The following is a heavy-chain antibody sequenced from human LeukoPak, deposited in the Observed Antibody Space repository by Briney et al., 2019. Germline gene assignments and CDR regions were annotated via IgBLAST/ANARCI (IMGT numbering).Heavy chain of an antibody. CDR1: GGSISSSSYY. D-gene: IGHD6-13*01. CDR2: IYYSGST. J-gene: IGHJ4*02. CDR3: AREAYSSSWFGVDY. V-gene: IGHV4-39*07. Sequence: PSETLSLTCTVSGGSISSSSYYWGWIRQPPGKGLEWIGSIYYSGSTYYNPSLKSRVTISVDTSKNQFSLKLSSVTAADTAVYYCAREAYSSSWFGVDYWGQGALVTVSS.